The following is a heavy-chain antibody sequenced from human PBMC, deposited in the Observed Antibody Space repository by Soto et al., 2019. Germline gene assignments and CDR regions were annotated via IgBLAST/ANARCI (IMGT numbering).Heavy chain of an antibody. J-gene: IGHJ4*02. V-gene: IGHV4-30-2*01. CDR3: AREDSGAFFDF. CDR2: IYSGTT. D-gene: IGHD2-15*01. CDR1: GGSIISGGYS. Sequence: SETLSRTWAVSGGSIISGGYSWSWIRQPPGKGLEWIGYIYSGTTHYNPSLESRVTIAMDRSKNQVSLSLKSVTAADTAVYYCAREDSGAFFDFWGQGTLVPX.